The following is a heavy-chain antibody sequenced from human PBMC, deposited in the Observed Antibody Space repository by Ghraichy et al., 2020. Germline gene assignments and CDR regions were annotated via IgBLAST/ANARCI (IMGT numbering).Heavy chain of an antibody. CDR3: VRVSGDIGSYSFDY. CDR1: GFTFSDHY. J-gene: IGHJ4*02. V-gene: IGHV3-72*01. Sequence: GESLNISCAASGFTFSDHYMDWVRRAPGKGLEWVGRTRNKTKRYTTEYAASVKGRFSISRDDSKNSLFLQMNSLKTEDTAVYYCVRVSGDIGSYSFDYWGQGTLVTVSP. CDR2: TRNKTKRYTT. D-gene: IGHD3-22*01.